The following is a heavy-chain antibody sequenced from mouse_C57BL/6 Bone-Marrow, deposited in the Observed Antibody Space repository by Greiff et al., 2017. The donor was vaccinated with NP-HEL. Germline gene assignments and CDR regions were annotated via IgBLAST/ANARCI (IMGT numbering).Heavy chain of an antibody. J-gene: IGHJ3*01. CDR1: GYTFTSYW. Sequence: QVQLQQPGAELVKPGASVKMSCKASGYTFTSYWITWVKQRPGQGLEWIGDIYPGSGSTNYNEKFKSKATLTVDTSSSTAYMQLSSLTSEDSAVYYCARCGLRSPWFAYWGQGTLVTVSA. V-gene: IGHV1-55*01. CDR2: IYPGSGST. CDR3: ARCGLRSPWFAY. D-gene: IGHD1-1*01.